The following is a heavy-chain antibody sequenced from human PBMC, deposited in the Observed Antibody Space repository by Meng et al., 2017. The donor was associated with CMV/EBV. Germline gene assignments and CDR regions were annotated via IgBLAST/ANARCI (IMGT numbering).Heavy chain of an antibody. CDR2: ISSSGSNI. CDR1: GFTFSDYY. CDR3: ARDRDGNYRYYYGLDV. V-gene: IGHV3-11*01. J-gene: IGHJ6*02. Sequence: GESLKISCAASGFTFSDYYMSWIRQAPGKGLEWVSYISSSGSNIYYADSVKGRFTISSDNAKNSLYLQMNSLRAEDTAVYYCARDRDGNYRYYYGLDVWGQGTTVTVSS. D-gene: IGHD1-7*01.